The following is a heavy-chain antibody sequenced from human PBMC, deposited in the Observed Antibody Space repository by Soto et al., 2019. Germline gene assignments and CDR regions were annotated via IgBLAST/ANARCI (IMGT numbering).Heavy chain of an antibody. CDR2: IYYRGST. V-gene: IGHV4-59*01. D-gene: IGHD1-26*01. CDR3: ARGGAGRGYCYYAMDV. J-gene: IGHJ6*01. Sequence: QVQLQESGPGLVKPSETLSLTCTVSGGSISNYYWSWIRQPPGKVLEWIGDIYYRGSTNYNPSLTSRVTISVDAAKHQFSLKLSSAPARDTAVHYCARGGAGRGYCYYAMDVWGQGTTVTVSS. CDR1: GGSISNYY.